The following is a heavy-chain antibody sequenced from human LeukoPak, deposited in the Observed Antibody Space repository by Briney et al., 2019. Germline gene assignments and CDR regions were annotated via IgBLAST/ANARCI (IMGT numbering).Heavy chain of an antibody. D-gene: IGHD6-19*01. J-gene: IGHJ4*02. CDR1: GFTFRSYW. CDR3: ASGWQWLPN. V-gene: IGHV3-74*01. Sequence: GGSLRLSCAASGFTFRSYWMHWVRKAPGKGLVWVSRINSDGSSTNYADSVKGRFTISRDNAENTLCLQMNSLRVEDTAVYYCASGWQWLPNWGQGTLVTVSS. CDR2: INSDGSST.